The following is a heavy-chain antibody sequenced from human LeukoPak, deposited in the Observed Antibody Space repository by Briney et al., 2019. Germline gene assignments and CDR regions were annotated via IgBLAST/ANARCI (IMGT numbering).Heavy chain of an antibody. V-gene: IGHV3-21*01. CDR3: ARDMSRGSGTDY. J-gene: IGHJ4*02. D-gene: IGHD6-19*01. CDR1: GFTFSSYS. Sequence: PGGSLRLSCAASGFTFSSYSMNWVRQAPGKGLEWVSSISSSSSYIYYADSVKGRFTISRDNAKNSLYLQMNSLRAEDTAVYYCARDMSRGSGTDYWGQGTLVTVSS. CDR2: ISSSSSYI.